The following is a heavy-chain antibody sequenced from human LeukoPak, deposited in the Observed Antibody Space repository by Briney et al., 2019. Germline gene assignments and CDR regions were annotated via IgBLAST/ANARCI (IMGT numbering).Heavy chain of an antibody. J-gene: IGHJ5*02. CDR2: IYHSGST. V-gene: IGHV4-30-2*01. D-gene: IGHD3-22*01. CDR3: AKVTPYYDSSGYQNWFDP. Sequence: SETLSLTCAVSGGSISCGGYSWSWIRQPPGKGLEWIGYIYHSGSTYYNPSLKSRVTISVDRSKNQFSLKLSSVTAADTAVYYCAKVTPYYDSSGYQNWFDPWGQGTLVTVSS. CDR1: GGSISCGGYS.